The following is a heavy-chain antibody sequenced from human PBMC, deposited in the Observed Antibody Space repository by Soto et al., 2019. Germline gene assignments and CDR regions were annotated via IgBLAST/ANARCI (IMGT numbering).Heavy chain of an antibody. V-gene: IGHV1-8*01. Sequence: QVQLVQSGAEVKKPGASVKVSCKASGYTFTSYDINWVRQATGKGLEWMGWLNPNSGNTVYAQKFHGRVTITRNTSISTAYMELNSLRSEDTAVYYCARDASTKAFEYLGQGTLVTVSS. CDR2: LNPNSGNT. D-gene: IGHD5-12*01. CDR3: ARDASTKAFEY. CDR1: GYTFTSYD. J-gene: IGHJ4*02.